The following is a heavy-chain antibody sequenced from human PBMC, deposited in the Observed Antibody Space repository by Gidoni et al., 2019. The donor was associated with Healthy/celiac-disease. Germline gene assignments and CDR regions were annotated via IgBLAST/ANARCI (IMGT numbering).Heavy chain of an antibody. CDR2: INHSGST. V-gene: IGHV4-34*01. J-gene: IGHJ4*02. CDR3: ARGHDYGDYRYFDY. CDR1: GGSFSGYY. D-gene: IGHD4-17*01. Sequence: QVQLQQWGAGLLKPSATLSLTCAAYGGSFSGYYWSWIRQPPGKGLEWIGEINHSGSTKYNPALKSRVTISVDTSKNQFSLKLSSVTAADTAVYYCARGHDYGDYRYFDYWGQGTLVTVSS.